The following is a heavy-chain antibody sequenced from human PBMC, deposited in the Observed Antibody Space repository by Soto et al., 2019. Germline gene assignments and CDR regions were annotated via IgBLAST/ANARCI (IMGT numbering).Heavy chain of an antibody. V-gene: IGHV4-34*01. J-gene: IGHJ4*03. CDR2: INNSGST. Sequence: TETLSLTCAVYGGSFSGYYWSWIRQPPGKGLEWIGEINNSGSTNYNPSFKNRVTISVDTSKNQFSLKLSSGPAADWAGDYCGRGHKYYYYSSGYCYFDYSGQGTLGPLSS. CDR3: GRGHKYYYYSSGYCYFDY. D-gene: IGHD3-22*01. CDR1: GGSFSGYY.